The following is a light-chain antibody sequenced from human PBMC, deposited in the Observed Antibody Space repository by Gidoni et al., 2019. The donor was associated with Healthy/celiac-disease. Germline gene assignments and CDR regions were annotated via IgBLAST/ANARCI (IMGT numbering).Light chain of an antibody. J-gene: IGKJ4*01. CDR1: QDISND. V-gene: IGKV1-33*01. CDR2: DAS. CDR3: QQYDNLPLT. Sequence: DIQMTQSPSSLSASVGDRVTITCQASQDISNDLNWYQQKPGKAPKLLIYDASNLETGVPSRFSGSGSGTDFTVTISSLQPEDIATYYCQQYDNLPLTFXGXTKVEIK.